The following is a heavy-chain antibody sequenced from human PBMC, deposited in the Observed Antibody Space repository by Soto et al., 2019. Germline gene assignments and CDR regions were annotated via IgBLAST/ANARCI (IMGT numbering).Heavy chain of an antibody. CDR2: SVIGSGDT. J-gene: IGHJ5*02. D-gene: IGHD3-10*01. CDR3: EAGIITAGYFDP. CDR1: GFTFSTST. V-gene: IGHV1-58*01. Sequence: QMQLVQSGPEVKKPGTSVRVSCKASGFTFSTSTVQWVRQARGKPPEWVGWSVIGSGDTTYSQKLQDRLTIFRDMSTSTAYLELSSLRRDDTAVYYHEAGIITAGYFDPWGPGPLVTVSS.